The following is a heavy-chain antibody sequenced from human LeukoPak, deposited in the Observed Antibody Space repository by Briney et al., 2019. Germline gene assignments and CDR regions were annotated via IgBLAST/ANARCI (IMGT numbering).Heavy chain of an antibody. CDR2: IYPGDSDT. Sequence: GESLKISCECSGYSFTNYWIGWVRQMPEKGLEWMGIIYPGDSDTRYSPSFQGQVTISADKSISTTYLQWSSLKASDTAMYYCARRDCGGDCYSSGGFEYWGQGSLVTVSS. CDR3: ARRDCGGDCYSSGGFEY. D-gene: IGHD2-21*02. CDR1: GYSFTNYW. V-gene: IGHV5-51*01. J-gene: IGHJ4*02.